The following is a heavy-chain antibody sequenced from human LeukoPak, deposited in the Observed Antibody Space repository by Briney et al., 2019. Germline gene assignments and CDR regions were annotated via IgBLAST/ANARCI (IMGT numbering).Heavy chain of an antibody. D-gene: IGHD3-22*01. CDR3: ARSPYYYDSSGYFGPNWFDP. V-gene: IGHV4-31*03. J-gene: IGHJ5*02. Sequence: PSETLSLTCTVSGGPVSSGGYYWSWIRQHPGKGLEWIGYIYYSGSTYYNPSLKSRVTISVDTSKNQFSLKLSSVTAADTAVYYCARSPYYYDSSGYFGPNWFDPWGQGTLVTVSS. CDR2: IYYSGST. CDR1: GGPVSSGGYY.